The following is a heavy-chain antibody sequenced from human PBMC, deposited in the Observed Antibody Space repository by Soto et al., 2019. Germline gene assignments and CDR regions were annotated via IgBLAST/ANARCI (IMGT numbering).Heavy chain of an antibody. Sequence: QVQLQESGPGLVKPSETLSLTCSLSGGSVSSGTFYWTWIRQPPGAGLEWLGYISYTGSTNYNPSLKSRVTISLDTSANLFSLKLTSVTAADTAVYYCARGDALNWFDPWGQGTLVTVS. J-gene: IGHJ5*02. CDR3: ARGDALNWFDP. V-gene: IGHV4-61*01. CDR2: ISYTGST. CDR1: GGSVSSGTFY.